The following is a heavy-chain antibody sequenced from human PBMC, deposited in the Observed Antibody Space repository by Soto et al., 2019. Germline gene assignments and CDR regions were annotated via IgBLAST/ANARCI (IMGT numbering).Heavy chain of an antibody. J-gene: IGHJ4*02. CDR2: IYYSGRT. Sequence: SETLSLTCTVSGVSISSGGYYWSWIRQHPGKGLEWIGNIYYSGRTYYNPSLKSRVILSVDTSKNHFSLTLRSVTAADSAMYSCASVIGGASEYYFDFSGQGPMVAVYS. CDR1: GVSISSGGYY. CDR3: ASVIGGASEYYFDF. D-gene: IGHD2-21*01. V-gene: IGHV4-31*03.